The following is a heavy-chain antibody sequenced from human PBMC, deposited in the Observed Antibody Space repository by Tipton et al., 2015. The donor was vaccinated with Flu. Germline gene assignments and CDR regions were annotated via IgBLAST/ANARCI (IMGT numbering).Heavy chain of an antibody. V-gene: IGHV3-30*04. CDR2: ISYDGSNK. CDR1: GFTFSSYA. D-gene: IGHD6-13*01. J-gene: IGHJ4*02. CDR3: AAIAAAGTGGSVY. Sequence: LSLTCAASGFTFSSYAMHWVRQAPGKGLEWVAVISYDGSNKYYADSVKGRFTISRDNSKNTLYLQMDSLRAEDTAVYYCAAIAAAGTGGSVYWGQGTLVTVSS.